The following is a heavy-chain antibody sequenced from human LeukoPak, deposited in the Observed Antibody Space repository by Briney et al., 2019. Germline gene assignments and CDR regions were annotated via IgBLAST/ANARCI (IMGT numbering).Heavy chain of an antibody. CDR2: IRYDGSNK. CDR1: GFTFSSYV. D-gene: IGHD3-3*01. Sequence: GGSLRLSCGASGFTFSSYVMHWVRQAPGKGLEWVAFIRYDGSNKYYADSVKGRFTISRDNSKNTLYLQMNSLRAEDTAVYYCAKSLSSRKVIIPKTSRYFDYWGQGTLVTVSS. J-gene: IGHJ4*02. V-gene: IGHV3-30*02. CDR3: AKSLSSRKVIIPKTSRYFDY.